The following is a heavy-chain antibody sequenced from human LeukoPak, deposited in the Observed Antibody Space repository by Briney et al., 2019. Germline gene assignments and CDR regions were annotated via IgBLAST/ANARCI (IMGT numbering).Heavy chain of an antibody. CDR3: AREVALNYYDSSGYYEK. J-gene: IGHJ4*02. CDR1: GFTFNSYC. D-gene: IGHD3-22*01. CDR2: ISSSSSYI. Sequence: PGGSLRLFCAASGFTFNSYCLNWVRQAPRKGLEWVSSISSSSSYIYYADSVKGRFTISRDNAKNSLYLQMNSLRAEDTAVYYCAREVALNYYDSSGYYEKWGQGTLVTVSS. V-gene: IGHV3-21*01.